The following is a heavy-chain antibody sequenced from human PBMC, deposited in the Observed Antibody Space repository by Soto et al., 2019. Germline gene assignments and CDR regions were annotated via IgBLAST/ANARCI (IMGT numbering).Heavy chain of an antibody. Sequence: ASVKVSCKASGYTFTSYVMHWVRQAPGQRLEWMGWINAGNGNTKYSQKFQGRVTITRDTSASTAYMELSSLRSEDTAVYYCARGLLSVVITGSDYWGQGTLVTVSS. V-gene: IGHV1-3*01. D-gene: IGHD3-22*01. J-gene: IGHJ4*02. CDR3: ARGLLSVVITGSDY. CDR1: GYTFTSYV. CDR2: INAGNGNT.